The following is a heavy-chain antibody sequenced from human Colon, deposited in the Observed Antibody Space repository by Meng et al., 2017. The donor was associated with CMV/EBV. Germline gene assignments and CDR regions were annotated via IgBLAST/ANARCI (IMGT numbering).Heavy chain of an antibody. J-gene: IGHJ5*02. Sequence: CTVSGDSIKRHGNCWGWSRRPPGKGLEWIGSMYYSGSSYYNPSLESRVSISVDTSTNRFSLNLSSVTAADTAVYYCVRSDWNYGWFDPWGQGTLVTVSS. V-gene: IGHV4-39*07. D-gene: IGHD1-7*01. CDR1: GDSIKRHGNC. CDR2: MYYSGSS. CDR3: VRSDWNYGWFDP.